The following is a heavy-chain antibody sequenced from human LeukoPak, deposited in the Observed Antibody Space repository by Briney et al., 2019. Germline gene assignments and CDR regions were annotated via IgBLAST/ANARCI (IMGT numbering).Heavy chain of an antibody. Sequence: ASVKVSCKASGYTFTRYYMHWVRQAPGQGLEWMGIINPSGGRTSYAQKFQGRVTVTRDTSTSTVYMELSSLKSEDTAVYYCAREASCFSAFDIWGQQTMVTVSS. CDR2: INPSGGRT. D-gene: IGHD3-3*02. J-gene: IGHJ3*02. V-gene: IGHV1-46*01. CDR3: AREASCFSAFDI. CDR1: GYTFTRYY.